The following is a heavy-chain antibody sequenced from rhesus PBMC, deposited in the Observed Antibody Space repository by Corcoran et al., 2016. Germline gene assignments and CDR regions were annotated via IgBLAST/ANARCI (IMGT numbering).Heavy chain of an antibody. D-gene: IGHD1-20*01. Sequence: QVQLQESGPGLVKPSETLSLTCAVSGGSFSGHYWNWIRRPPGKGLEWIGYIGSSGRNPYYNPSLKSRVTISTGASKSQFSLRLTSVTAADTAVYFCARMGDYITTYFDYWGRGVLVTVSS. CDR1: GGSFSGHY. CDR2: IGSSGRNP. V-gene: IGHV4S5*01. CDR3: ARMGDYITTYFDY. J-gene: IGHJ4*01.